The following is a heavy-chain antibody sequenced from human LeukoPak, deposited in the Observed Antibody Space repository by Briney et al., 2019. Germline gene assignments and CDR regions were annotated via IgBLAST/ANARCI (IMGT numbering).Heavy chain of an antibody. CDR3: ARPVSVRGYYFDY. V-gene: IGHV3-33*01. J-gene: IGHJ4*02. D-gene: IGHD5/OR15-5a*01. CDR2: IWYDGSNK. CDR1: GFTFSSNV. Sequence: GGSLRLSCAASGFTFSSNVMHWVRQAPGKGLEWAAVIWYDGSNKYYADSVKGRFTISRDNSKNTLYLQMNSLRAEDTAVYYCARPVSVRGYYFDYWGQGTLVTVSS.